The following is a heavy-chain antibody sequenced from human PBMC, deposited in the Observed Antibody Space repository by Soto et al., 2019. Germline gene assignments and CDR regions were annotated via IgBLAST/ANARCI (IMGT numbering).Heavy chain of an antibody. V-gene: IGHV1-69*01. J-gene: IGHJ2*01. Sequence: QVQLVQSGAEVKKPGSSVKVSCKASGGTFSGYAISWVRQAPGQGLEWMGGIIPIFGTANYAQKFQGRVTITADESTSTAYMELSSLRSEDTAVYYCARLYCSGGSCYGSWYFDLWGRGTLVTVSS. CDR3: ARLYCSGGSCYGSWYFDL. CDR2: IIPIFGTA. D-gene: IGHD2-15*01. CDR1: GGTFSGYA.